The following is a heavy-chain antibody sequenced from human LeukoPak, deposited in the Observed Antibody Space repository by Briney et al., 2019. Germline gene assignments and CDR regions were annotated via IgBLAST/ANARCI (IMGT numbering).Heavy chain of an antibody. CDR1: GGSISSSSYY. Sequence: SETLSLTCTVSGGSISSSSYYWGWIRQPPGKGLEWIGSIYYSGSTYYNPSLKSRVTISVDTSKNQFSLKLSSVTAADTAVYYCARVSPMVRGVRGGWFDPWGQGTLVTVSS. J-gene: IGHJ5*02. CDR3: ARVSPMVRGVRGGWFDP. D-gene: IGHD3-10*01. CDR2: IYYSGST. V-gene: IGHV4-39*01.